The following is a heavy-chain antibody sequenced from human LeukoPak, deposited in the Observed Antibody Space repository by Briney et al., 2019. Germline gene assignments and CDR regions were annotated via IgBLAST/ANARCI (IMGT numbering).Heavy chain of an antibody. D-gene: IGHD1-1*01. CDR2: ISSSSSTI. J-gene: IGHJ4*02. Sequence: PGGSLRLSCAASGFTFSSYSMNWVRQAPGKGLEWVSYISSSSSTIYYADSVKGRFTISRDNAKNSLYLRMNSQRDEDTAVYYCARDSLEEDLFDYWGQGTLVTVSS. V-gene: IGHV3-48*02. CDR1: GFTFSSYS. CDR3: ARDSLEEDLFDY.